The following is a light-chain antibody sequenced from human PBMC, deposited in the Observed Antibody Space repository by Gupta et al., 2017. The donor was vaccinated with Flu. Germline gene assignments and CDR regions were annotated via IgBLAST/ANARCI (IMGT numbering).Light chain of an antibody. J-gene: IGKJ1*01. CDR1: ESLVYSDGDSY. CDR2: KAS. Sequence: DAVMTQSPLSLPVTLGQPASISCRSSESLVYSDGDSYVSWFHQRPGQSPRRLIYKASNRDNRVPDRISGSGSGTDFTLTISRLEAEDVGVYYCMHSTRWPWTFGQGTKVEI. CDR3: MHSTRWPWT. V-gene: IGKV2-30*01.